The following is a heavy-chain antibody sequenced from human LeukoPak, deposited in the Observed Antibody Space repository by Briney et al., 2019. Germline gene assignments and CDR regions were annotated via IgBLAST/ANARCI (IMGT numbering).Heavy chain of an antibody. J-gene: IGHJ3*02. CDR2: IYYSGST. CDR3: ARDRTLFAFDI. V-gene: IGHV4-31*03. Sequence: SETLSLTCTVSGGSISSGGYYWSWIRQHPGKGLEWIGHIYYSGSTYYNPSLKSRVTISVDTSKNQFSLKLSSVTAADTAVYYCARDRTLFAFDIWGQGTMVTVSS. CDR1: GGSISSGGYY. D-gene: IGHD1-14*01.